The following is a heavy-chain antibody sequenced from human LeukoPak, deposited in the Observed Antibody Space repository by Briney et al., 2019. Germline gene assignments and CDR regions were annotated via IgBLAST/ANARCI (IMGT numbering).Heavy chain of an antibody. CDR1: GFTFSGYA. V-gene: IGHV3-23*01. Sequence: GGSLRLSCAASGFTFSGYAMSWVRQAPGRGLEWVSTISGNGGSIYYADSVKGRFTISRDNSKNTLYLQMNSLRAEDTAVYYCASIPDPIAYCGGDCYFDYWGQGTLVTVSS. D-gene: IGHD2-21*02. J-gene: IGHJ4*02. CDR2: ISGNGGSI. CDR3: ASIPDPIAYCGGDCYFDY.